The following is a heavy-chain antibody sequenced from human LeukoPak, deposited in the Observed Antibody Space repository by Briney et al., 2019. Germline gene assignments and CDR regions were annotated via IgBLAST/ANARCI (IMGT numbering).Heavy chain of an antibody. CDR2: INGSGGST. CDR3: AKSWCYDSSGYYPFDY. V-gene: IGHV3-23*01. D-gene: IGHD3-22*01. Sequence: GGSLRLSCAASGFTFSSCAMSWVRQAPGKGLEWVSTINGSGGSTYYADSVKGRFTISRDNSKNTLYLQMNSLRAEDTAVYYCAKSWCYDSSGYYPFDYWGQGTLVAVSS. J-gene: IGHJ4*02. CDR1: GFTFSSCA.